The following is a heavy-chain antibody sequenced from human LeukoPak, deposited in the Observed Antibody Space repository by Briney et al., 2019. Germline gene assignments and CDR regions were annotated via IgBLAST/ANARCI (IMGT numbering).Heavy chain of an antibody. D-gene: IGHD5-18*01. J-gene: IGHJ4*02. V-gene: IGHV3-53*01. Sequence: GGSLRLSCAASGFTVGSNYMSWVRQAPGKGLEWVSVIYSGGSTYYADSVKGRFTISRDNSKNTLYLQMNSLRAEDTAVYYCARELYSYGSYYFDYWGQGTLVTVSS. CDR3: ARELYSYGSYYFDY. CDR2: IYSGGST. CDR1: GFTVGSNY.